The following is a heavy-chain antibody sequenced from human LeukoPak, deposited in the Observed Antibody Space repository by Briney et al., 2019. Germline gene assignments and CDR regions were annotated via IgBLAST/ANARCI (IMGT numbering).Heavy chain of an antibody. V-gene: IGHV3-30*18. D-gene: IGHD2-2*01. Sequence: PGRSLRLSCAASGFTFSSYGMHWVRQAPGKGLEWVAVISYDGSNKYYADSVKGVFTISRDNSKNTLYLQMNSLRAEDTAVYYCAKDTCSSTSCPPSDPVLYGMDVWGQGTTVTVSS. CDR1: GFTFSSYG. CDR2: ISYDGSNK. J-gene: IGHJ6*02. CDR3: AKDTCSSTSCPPSDPVLYGMDV.